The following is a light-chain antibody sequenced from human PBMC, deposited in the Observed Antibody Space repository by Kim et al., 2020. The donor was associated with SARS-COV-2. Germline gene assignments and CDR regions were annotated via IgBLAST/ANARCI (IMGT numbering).Light chain of an antibody. V-gene: IGLV3-19*01. Sequence: SSELTQDPAVSVALGQTVRITCQGDSLRTYYVSWYQQKAGQAPVLVIYGEDNRPSGIPDRFSGSNSGNTASLTITLAQAEDEADYYCNSRDRSGNYVVFGGGTQLTVL. J-gene: IGLJ2*01. CDR2: GED. CDR1: SLRTYY. CDR3: NSRDRSGNYVV.